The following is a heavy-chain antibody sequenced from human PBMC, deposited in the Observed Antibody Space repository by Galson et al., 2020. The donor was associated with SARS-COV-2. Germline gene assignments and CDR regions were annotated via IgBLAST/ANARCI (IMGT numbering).Heavy chain of an antibody. CDR1: GYTFTSYD. CDR3: ARVIGAAGV. J-gene: IGHJ4*02. CDR2: MNPNNGNT. D-gene: IGHD6-13*01. V-gene: IGHV1-8*01. Sequence: RLEGSVKVSCKASGYTFTSYDINWVRQATGQGLEWMGWMNPNNGNTGYAQKFQGRVTMTRDTSISTAYMELNSLRSEDTAVYYCARVIGAAGVWGQGTLVTVSS.